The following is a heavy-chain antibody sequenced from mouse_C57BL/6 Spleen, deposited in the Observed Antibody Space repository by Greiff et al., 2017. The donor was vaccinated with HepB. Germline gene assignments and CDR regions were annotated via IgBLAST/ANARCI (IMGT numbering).Heavy chain of an antibody. CDR1: GFSLTSYA. J-gene: IGHJ2*01. D-gene: IGHD1-1*01. Sequence: VMLVESGPGLVAPSQSLSITCTVSGFSLTSYAISWVRQPPGKGLEWLGVIWTGGGTNYNSALKSRLSISKDNSKSQVFLKMNSLQTDDTARYYCARNYYYGSSSYFDYWGQGTTLTVSS. CDR3: ARNYYYGSSSYFDY. V-gene: IGHV2-9-1*01. CDR2: IWTGGGT.